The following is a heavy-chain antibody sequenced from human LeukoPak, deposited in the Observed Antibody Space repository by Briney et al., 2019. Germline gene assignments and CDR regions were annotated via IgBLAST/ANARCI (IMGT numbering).Heavy chain of an antibody. CDR3: ATGYYERYFNLGWFDP. CDR2: FDPEDGET. V-gene: IGHV1-24*01. Sequence: ASVKVSCKVSGYTLTELSMHWVRQAPGKGLEWMGGFDPEDGETIYAQKFQGRVTMTEDTSTDTAYMELSSLRSEDTAVYYCATGYYERYFNLGWFDPWGQGTLVTVSS. J-gene: IGHJ5*02. D-gene: IGHD3-9*01. CDR1: GYTLTELS.